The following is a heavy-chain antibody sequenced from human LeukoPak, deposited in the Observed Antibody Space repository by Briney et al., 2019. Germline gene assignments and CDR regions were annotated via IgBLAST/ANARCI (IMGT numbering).Heavy chain of an antibody. CDR3: ARDGVLRYFDWFLGQQYYYYYMDV. CDR2: ISGSGNTI. Sequence: PGGSLRLSCAASGFTFSDYYMSWIRQAAGKGLEWISYISGSGNTIYYADSVKGRFTISRDNAKNSLYLQMNNLRAEDTAVYYCARDGVLRYFDWFLGQQYYYYYMDVWGKGTTVTVSS. J-gene: IGHJ6*03. CDR1: GFTFSDYY. D-gene: IGHD3-9*01. V-gene: IGHV3-11*04.